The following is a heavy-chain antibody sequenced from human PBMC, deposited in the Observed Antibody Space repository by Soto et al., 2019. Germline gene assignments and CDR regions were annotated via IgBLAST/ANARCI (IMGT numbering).Heavy chain of an antibody. CDR1: GITVSSNY. Sequence: PGGSLRLSCAASGITVSSNYMNWVRQAPGKGLEWVSIIYSDGTTSYAASATGRFTISRDNFKNTLHLQMNSLRAEDTAVYYCAILSNWGQGTLVTVSS. J-gene: IGHJ4*02. CDR3: AILSN. CDR2: IYSDGTT. V-gene: IGHV3-53*01. D-gene: IGHD6-6*01.